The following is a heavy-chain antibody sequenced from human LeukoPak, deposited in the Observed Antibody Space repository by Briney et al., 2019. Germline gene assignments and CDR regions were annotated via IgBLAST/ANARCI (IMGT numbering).Heavy chain of an antibody. J-gene: IGHJ2*01. CDR3: ARRGAAIVGATVGRRYFDL. CDR2: IYYSGST. D-gene: IGHD1-26*01. V-gene: IGHV4-61*05. Sequence: PSETLSLTCTVSGGSISSSSYYWGWIRQPPGKGLEWIGYIYYSGSTNYNPSLKSRFTISVDTSKNQFSLKLSSVTAADTAVYYCARRGAAIVGATVGRRYFDLWGRGTLVTVSS. CDR1: GGSISSSSYY.